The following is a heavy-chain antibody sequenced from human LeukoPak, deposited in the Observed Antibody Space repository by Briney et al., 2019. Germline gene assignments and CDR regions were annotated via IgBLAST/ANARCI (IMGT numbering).Heavy chain of an antibody. D-gene: IGHD3-22*01. J-gene: IGHJ4*02. V-gene: IGHV1-46*01. Sequence: VSVKVSCKASGYTFTSYYVHWVRQAPGQGPEWMGIINPSGGATRYAQKFQGRVTMTRDMSTSTVYMDLSSLRSDDTALYYCARDRDRSGSDLFDYWGQGTLVTVSS. CDR2: INPSGGAT. CDR3: ARDRDRSGSDLFDY. CDR1: GYTFTSYY.